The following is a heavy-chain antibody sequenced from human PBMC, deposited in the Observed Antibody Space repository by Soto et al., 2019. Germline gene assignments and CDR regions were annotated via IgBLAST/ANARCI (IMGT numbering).Heavy chain of an antibody. Sequence: SQTLPLTCAISGDSVSSNSAAWNWIRQSPSRGLEWLGRTYYRSKWYNDYAVSVKSRITINPDTSKNQFSLQLNSVTPEDTAVYYCAREYYDSSGYPSLTMGFDYWGQGTLVTVSS. J-gene: IGHJ4*02. CDR2: TYYRSKWYN. D-gene: IGHD3-22*01. V-gene: IGHV6-1*01. CDR3: AREYYDSSGYPSLTMGFDY. CDR1: GDSVSSNSAA.